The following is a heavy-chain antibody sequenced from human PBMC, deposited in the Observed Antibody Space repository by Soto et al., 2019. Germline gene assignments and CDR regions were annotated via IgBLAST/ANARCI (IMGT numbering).Heavy chain of an antibody. CDR2: IYYSGST. Sequence: SETLSLTCTVSGGSISSSSYYWGWIRQPPGKGLEWIGSIYYSGSTYYNPSLKSRVTISVDTSKNQSSLKLSSVTAADTAVYYCARHGSSGDWFDPWGQGTLVTVSS. V-gene: IGHV4-39*01. J-gene: IGHJ5*02. CDR3: ARHGSSGDWFDP. D-gene: IGHD6-25*01. CDR1: GGSISSSSYY.